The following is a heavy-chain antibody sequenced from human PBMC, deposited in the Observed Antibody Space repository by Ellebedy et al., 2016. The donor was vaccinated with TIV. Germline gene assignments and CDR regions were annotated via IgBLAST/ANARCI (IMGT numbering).Heavy chain of an antibody. J-gene: IGHJ4*02. CDR1: GYTFTDYY. V-gene: IGHV1-2*02. Sequence: ASVKVSCXASGYTFTDYYMHWVRQAPGQGLEWMGWINPNSGGTNYAQKFQGRVTMTRDTSIGTAYMELTGLRSDDTAVYYCARHCSSTSCYGVYWGQGTLVTVSS. CDR2: INPNSGGT. D-gene: IGHD2-2*01. CDR3: ARHCSSTSCYGVY.